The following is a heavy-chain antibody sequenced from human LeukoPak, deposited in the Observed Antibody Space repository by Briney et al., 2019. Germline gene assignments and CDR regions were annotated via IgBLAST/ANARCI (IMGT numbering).Heavy chain of an antibody. D-gene: IGHD3-22*01. J-gene: IGHJ4*02. Sequence: PGGSLRLSCTASGCTFGDYAMSWVRQAPGKGLEWVGFIRSKAYGGTTEYAASVKGRFTISRDDSKSIAYLQMNSMKTEDTAVYYCTRGYYDSSGYPDYWGQGTLVTVSS. V-gene: IGHV3-49*04. CDR1: GCTFGDYA. CDR3: TRGYYDSSGYPDY. CDR2: IRSKAYGGTT.